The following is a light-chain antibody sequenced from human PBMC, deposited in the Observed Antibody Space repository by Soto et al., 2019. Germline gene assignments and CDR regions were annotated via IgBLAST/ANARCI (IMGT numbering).Light chain of an antibody. J-gene: IGKJ5*01. CDR3: QQDYSNLAT. CDR1: QSIRNY. Sequence: DIHMTQSPSSLSASVGNIFTITCRASQSIRNYLNWYQQKLGKAPKLLIYAASSLQSGVPSRLSGSGYGTDLTLTISSLQNEDFETYYCQQDYSNLATFGQGTRLEIK. V-gene: IGKV1-39*01. CDR2: AAS.